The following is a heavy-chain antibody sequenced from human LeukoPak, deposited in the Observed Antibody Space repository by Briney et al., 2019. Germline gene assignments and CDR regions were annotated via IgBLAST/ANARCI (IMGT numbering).Heavy chain of an antibody. V-gene: IGHV4-59*12. CDR2: ISDIGSI. CDR3: ARVLSFGYSSSWYGSGNNWFDP. Sequence: PSETLSLTCTVSGGSISSYYWSWIRQPPGKGLEWIAYISDIGSINYNPSLKSRVTISLDTSKNQFSLKLSSVTAADTAVYYCARVLSFGYSSSWYGSGNNWFDPWGQGTLVTVSS. D-gene: IGHD6-13*01. CDR1: GGSISSYY. J-gene: IGHJ5*02.